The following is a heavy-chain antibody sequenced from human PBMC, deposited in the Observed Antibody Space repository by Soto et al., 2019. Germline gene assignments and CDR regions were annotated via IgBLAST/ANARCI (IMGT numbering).Heavy chain of an antibody. V-gene: IGHV3-30*03. CDR1: GITLSNYG. CDR2: ISSDGSTT. Sequence: QVQLVASGGGVALPGRSLRLSCAASGITLSNYGMRWVRQAPGKGLEWLAVISSDGSTTFYADSVKGRITISRENSKSMLYLQMDSLRTQDTTVSLRAASGCRYNSVATRAYYGIDHWGQGTTVT. J-gene: IGHJ6*01. CDR3: AASGCRYNSVATRAYYGIDH. D-gene: IGHD1-20*01.